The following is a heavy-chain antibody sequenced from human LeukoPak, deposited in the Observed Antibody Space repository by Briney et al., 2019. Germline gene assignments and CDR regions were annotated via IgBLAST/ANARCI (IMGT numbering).Heavy chain of an antibody. J-gene: IGHJ5*02. Sequence: PSETLSLTCTVSGGSISSSSYYWGWIRQPPGKGLEWIGSIYYSGSTYYNPSLKSQVTISVDTSKNQFSLKLSSVTAADTAVYYCARHHWGIWSGYYREAANWFDPWGQGTLVTVSS. CDR1: GGSISSSSYY. V-gene: IGHV4-39*01. CDR2: IYYSGST. D-gene: IGHD3-3*01. CDR3: ARHHWGIWSGYYREAANWFDP.